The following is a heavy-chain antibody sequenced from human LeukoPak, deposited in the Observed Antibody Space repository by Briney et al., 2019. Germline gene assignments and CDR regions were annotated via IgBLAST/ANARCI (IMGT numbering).Heavy chain of an antibody. D-gene: IGHD2-21*01. V-gene: IGHV3-15*01. CDR1: GFTFSNAW. J-gene: IGHJ3*02. CDR3: TTDLLIGDAFDI. CDR2: IKSKTGGGTT. Sequence: GGSLRLSCAASGFTFSNAWMSWVRQAPGKGLEWVGRIKSKTGGGTTDYAAPVKGRFTISRDDSKNTLYLQMNSLKTEDTAVYYCTTDLLIGDAFDIWGQGTMVTVSS.